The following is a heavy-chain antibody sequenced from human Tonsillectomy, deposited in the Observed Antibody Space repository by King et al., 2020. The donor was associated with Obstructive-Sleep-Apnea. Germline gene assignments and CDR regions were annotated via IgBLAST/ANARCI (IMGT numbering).Heavy chain of an antibody. V-gene: IGHV3-66*01. D-gene: IGHD2-15*01. CDR1: GFTVSNNY. Sequence: VQLVESGGGLVQPGESLRLSCAASGFTVSNNYMTWVRQAPGKGLEWVATLYSSGSTHYADSVKGRFTISRDYSTNTLFLQMDCLRAGDTAMYFCAKVRFVGGYSEGFDYWGRGTLVTVSS. CDR3: AKVRFVGGYSEGFDY. J-gene: IGHJ4*02. CDR2: LYSSGST.